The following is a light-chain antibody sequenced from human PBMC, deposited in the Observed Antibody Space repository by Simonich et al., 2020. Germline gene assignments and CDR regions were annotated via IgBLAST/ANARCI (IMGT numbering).Light chain of an antibody. J-gene: IGLJ3*02. CDR1: SSDVGSYNL. CDR2: EGC. Sequence: QSALTQPASVSGSPGQSITISCTGTSSDVGSYNLVSWYQQHPGKAPKLMIYEGCKRPSGVSNRFSGSKSGNTASLTISGLQAEDEADYYCCSYAGGSTWVFGGGSKLTVL. V-gene: IGLV2-23*01. CDR3: CSYAGGSTWV.